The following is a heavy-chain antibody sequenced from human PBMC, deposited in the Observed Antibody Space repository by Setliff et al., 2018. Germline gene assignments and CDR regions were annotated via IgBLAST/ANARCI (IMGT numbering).Heavy chain of an antibody. CDR1: GASINSGTYY. V-gene: IGHV4-39*01. D-gene: IGHD1-26*01. CDR3: ARAGTYRYFDY. Sequence: SETLSLTCTVSGASINSGTYYWAWIRQPPGKGLEWIGRIHYSGTTYYNASLKSRVTMSVDTSKNQFSLNLSSVTAADTAVYYCARAGTYRYFDYWGQGALVTVSS. CDR2: IHYSGTT. J-gene: IGHJ4*02.